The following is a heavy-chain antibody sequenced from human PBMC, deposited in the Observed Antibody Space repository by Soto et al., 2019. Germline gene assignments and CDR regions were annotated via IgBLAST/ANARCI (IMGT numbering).Heavy chain of an antibody. Sequence: GGSLRLSCAASGFTFSSYAMSWVRQAPGKGLEWVSAISGSGGSTYYADSVKGRFTISRDNSKNTLYLQMNSLRAEDTAVYYCAKVGEQQLVYYYYYMDVWGEGTTVTVSS. CDR2: ISGSGGST. CDR3: AKVGEQQLVYYYYYMDV. D-gene: IGHD6-13*01. V-gene: IGHV3-23*01. J-gene: IGHJ6*03. CDR1: GFTFSSYA.